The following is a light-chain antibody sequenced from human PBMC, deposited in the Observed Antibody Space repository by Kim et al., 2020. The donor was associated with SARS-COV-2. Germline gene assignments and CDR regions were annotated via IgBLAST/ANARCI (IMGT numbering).Light chain of an antibody. CDR3: KQYKDYPYV. CDR2: AAT. CDR1: KDIGNY. V-gene: IGKV1-16*02. Sequence: SASIGDRVTTTGRASKDIGNYLAWFQRKPGKVPKSLIYAATSLKSGVPSKFSGSGSGTDFTLTINSLQPEDFATYYCKQYKDYPYVFGQGTKLE. J-gene: IGKJ2*01.